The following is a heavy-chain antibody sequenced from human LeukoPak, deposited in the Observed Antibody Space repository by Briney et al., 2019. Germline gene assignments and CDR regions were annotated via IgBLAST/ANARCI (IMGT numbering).Heavy chain of an antibody. CDR2: ISAYNGNT. D-gene: IGHD6-13*01. Sequence: ASVKVSCKAPGYTFTSYGISWVRQAPGQGLEWMGWISAYNGNTNYAQKLQGRVTMTTDISTSTAYMELKSLRSDDTAVYYCARDDLAAAGAYYYYGMDVWGKGTTVTVSS. CDR3: ARDDLAAAGAYYYYGMDV. V-gene: IGHV1-18*04. J-gene: IGHJ6*04. CDR1: GYTFTSYG.